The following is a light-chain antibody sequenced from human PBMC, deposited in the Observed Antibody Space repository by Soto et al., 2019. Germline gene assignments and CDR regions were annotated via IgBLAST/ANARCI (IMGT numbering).Light chain of an antibody. Sequence: DIQMTQSPSTLSASVGDIVTITCRASQSISSWLAWYQQKPGKAPELLIYDASSLESGVPSRFSGSGSGTDFTLTISSLQPDDFATYYCQQYNSYSTFGQGTKVDIK. CDR1: QSISSW. CDR2: DAS. CDR3: QQYNSYST. V-gene: IGKV1-5*01. J-gene: IGKJ1*01.